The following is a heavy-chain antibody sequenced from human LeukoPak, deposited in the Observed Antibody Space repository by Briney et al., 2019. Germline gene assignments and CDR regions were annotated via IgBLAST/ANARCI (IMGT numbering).Heavy chain of an antibody. CDR3: ATETNGRHYDY. D-gene: IGHD1-14*01. V-gene: IGHV3-21*05. J-gene: IGHJ4*02. CDR1: GLTFSTSG. CDR2: IGSTGFDR. Sequence: PGASLRLSCTTSGLTFSTSGFHCVRQAPGKGLEQGTYIGSTGFDRYHADSIKGRFTISRDNANNFLYLQMDSLRAEDTAVYYCATETNGRHYDYWGQGTLLTVSS.